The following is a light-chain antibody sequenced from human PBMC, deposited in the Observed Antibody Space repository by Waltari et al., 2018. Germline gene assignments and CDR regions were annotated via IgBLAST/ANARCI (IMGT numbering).Light chain of an antibody. J-gene: IGLJ3*02. Sequence: QSALTQPRSVSGSPGQSVTISCTGTSSDVGNYNYVSWYQKYPGKAPRLVISDVSKGPSGVPDRFAGSKAGNTASRTISGLQAEDEADYYCVSYRGSSTFEVGFGGGTKLTVL. V-gene: IGLV2-11*01. CDR3: VSYRGSSTFEVG. CDR1: SSDVGNYNY. CDR2: DVS.